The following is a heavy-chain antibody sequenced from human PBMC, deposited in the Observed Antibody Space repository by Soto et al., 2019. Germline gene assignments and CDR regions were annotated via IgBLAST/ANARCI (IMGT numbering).Heavy chain of an antibody. CDR1: GYTFTSYG. CDR2: ISAYNGNT. V-gene: IGHV1-18*01. J-gene: IGHJ6*02. Sequence: ASVKVSCKASGYTFTSYGISRVRQAPGQGLEWMGWISAYNGNTNYAQKLQGRVTMTTDTSTSTAYMELRSLRSDDTAVYYCARDGDIVVVPAAIPYYGMDVWGQGTTVTVSS. CDR3: ARDGDIVVVPAAIPYYGMDV. D-gene: IGHD2-2*01.